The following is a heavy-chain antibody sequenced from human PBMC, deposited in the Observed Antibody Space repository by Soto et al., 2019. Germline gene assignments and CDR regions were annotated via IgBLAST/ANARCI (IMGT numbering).Heavy chain of an antibody. CDR2: INGDGSTT. CDR3: TRPRYDDSGTPFDY. CDR1: GFTFSSYW. V-gene: IGHV3-74*01. J-gene: IGHJ4*02. Sequence: PGGSLRLSCATSGFTFSSYWMHWVRQAPGKGLVWVSRINGDGSTTSYADSVKGRFTISRDNAKNTLYLRMNSLRAEDTAVYYCTRPRYDDSGTPFDYWGQGT. D-gene: IGHD3-22*01.